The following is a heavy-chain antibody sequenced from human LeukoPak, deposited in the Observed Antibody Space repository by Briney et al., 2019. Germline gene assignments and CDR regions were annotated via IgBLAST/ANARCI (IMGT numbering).Heavy chain of an antibody. CDR1: GYSFTTYW. V-gene: IGHV5-51*01. Sequence: GESLKISCKGSGYSFTTYWIGWVRQMPGKGLEWMGIIYPGDPDIRYSPSFQGQVTISADKSISTAYLQWSSLKASDTAMYYCARYSGSYHSRFDYWGQGTLVIVSS. J-gene: IGHJ4*02. CDR3: ARYSGSYHSRFDY. CDR2: IYPGDPDI. D-gene: IGHD1-26*01.